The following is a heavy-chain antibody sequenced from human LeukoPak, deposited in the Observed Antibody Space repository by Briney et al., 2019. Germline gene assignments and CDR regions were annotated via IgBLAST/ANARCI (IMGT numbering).Heavy chain of an antibody. Sequence: PSETLSLTCTVSGGSVSSGSYYWRWIRQPPGKGLEWIGYIYYSGSTNYNPSLKSRVTISVDTSKNQFSLKLSSVTAADTAVYYCARDGIENYFDYWGQGTLVTVSS. CDR1: GGSVSSGSYY. CDR3: ARDGIENYFDY. J-gene: IGHJ4*02. CDR2: IYYSGST. V-gene: IGHV4-61*01. D-gene: IGHD1-1*01.